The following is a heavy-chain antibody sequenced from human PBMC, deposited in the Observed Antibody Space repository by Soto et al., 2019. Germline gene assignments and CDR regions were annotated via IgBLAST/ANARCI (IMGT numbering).Heavy chain of an antibody. V-gene: IGHV5-51*01. CDR1: GYSFTSYW. Sequence: GESLKISCKGAGYSFTSYWIGWVRQMPGKGLEWMGIIYPGDSDTRYSPSFQGQVTISADKSISTAYLQWSSLKASDTAMYYCGRTTNYYDSSGYPLNWFDPWGQGTLVTVSS. J-gene: IGHJ5*02. CDR3: GRTTNYYDSSGYPLNWFDP. D-gene: IGHD3-22*01. CDR2: IYPGDSDT.